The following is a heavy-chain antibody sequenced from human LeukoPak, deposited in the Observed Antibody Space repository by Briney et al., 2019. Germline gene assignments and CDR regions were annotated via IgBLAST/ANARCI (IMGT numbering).Heavy chain of an antibody. CDR2: INHSGST. CDR3: ARGSSDWSFDY. D-gene: IGHD6-19*01. J-gene: IGHJ4*02. V-gene: IGHV4-34*01. Sequence: SETLSLTCAVYGGSLSGYYWSWIRQPPGKGLEWIGEINHSGSTNYNPSLKSRVTISVDTSKNQFSLKLSSVTAADTAVYYCARGSSDWSFDYWGQGTLVTVSS. CDR1: GGSLSGYY.